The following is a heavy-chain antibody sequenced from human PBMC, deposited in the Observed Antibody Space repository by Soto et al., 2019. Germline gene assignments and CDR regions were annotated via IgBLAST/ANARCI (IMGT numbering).Heavy chain of an antibody. CDR1: GFTFSGSA. J-gene: IGHJ4*02. V-gene: IGHV3-73*01. D-gene: IGHD6-19*01. CDR2: IRSKANSYAT. Sequence: LRLSCAASGFTFSGSAMHWVRQASGKGLEWVGRIRSKANSYATAYAASVKGRFTISRDDSKNTAYLQMNSLKTEDTAVYYCRILIAVAGTDYWGQGTLVTVSS. CDR3: RILIAVAGTDY.